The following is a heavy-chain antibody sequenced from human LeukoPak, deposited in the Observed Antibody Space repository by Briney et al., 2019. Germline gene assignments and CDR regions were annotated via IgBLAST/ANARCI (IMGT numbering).Heavy chain of an antibody. CDR1: GGSISSSNW. Sequence: SETLSLTCAVSGGSISSSNWWSWVRQPPGKGLEWIGEIYHSGSTNYNPSLKSRVTISVDKSKNQFSLKLSSVTAADTAVYYCARAKRAMIVALYAFDIWGQGTMVTVSS. CDR3: ARAKRAMIVALYAFDI. J-gene: IGHJ3*02. V-gene: IGHV4-4*02. CDR2: IYHSGST. D-gene: IGHD3-22*01.